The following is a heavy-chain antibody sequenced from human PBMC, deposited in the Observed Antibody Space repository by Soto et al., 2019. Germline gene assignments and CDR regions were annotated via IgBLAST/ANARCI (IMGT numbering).Heavy chain of an antibody. V-gene: IGHV3-23*01. CDR3: ARGWGFSNYYFDF. J-gene: IGHJ4*02. Sequence: PGGSLSLSCAASGITFSMYAMSWVRQAPGKGLEWVSAISGSGGMTYYADSVKGRFTISRDNSKNTLYLQMSSLRADDTAVYYCARGWGFSNYYFDFWGQGTLVTVSS. D-gene: IGHD4-4*01. CDR2: ISGSGGMT. CDR1: GITFSMYA.